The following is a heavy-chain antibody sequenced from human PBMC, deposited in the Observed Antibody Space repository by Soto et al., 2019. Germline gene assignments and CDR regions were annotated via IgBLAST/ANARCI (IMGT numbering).Heavy chain of an antibody. V-gene: IGHV3-13*04. CDR2: IGTTGDT. Sequence: PGGSLRLSCSASGFTFSSYDMHWVRQGTGKGLEWVSAIGTTGDTYYAGSVKGRFTISRDNSKNTLYLQMNSLRAEDTAVYYCARDGPSGGLLDYYYGMDVWGQGTTVTVSS. CDR1: GFTFSSYD. D-gene: IGHD2-21*02. CDR3: ARDGPSGGLLDYYYGMDV. J-gene: IGHJ6*02.